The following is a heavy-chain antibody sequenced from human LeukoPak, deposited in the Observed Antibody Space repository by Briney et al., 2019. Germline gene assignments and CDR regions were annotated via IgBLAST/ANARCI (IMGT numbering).Heavy chain of an antibody. D-gene: IGHD1-26*01. CDR2: ISAYNGNT. CDR1: GYTFTSYG. J-gene: IGHJ5*02. Sequence: ASVKVSCKASGYTFTSYGISWVRQAPGQGLEGMGWISAYNGNTNYAQKLQGRATMTTDTSTSTAYMELRSLRSDDTAVYYCARTDLRGSYYLPRPWGQGTLVTVSA. CDR3: ARTDLRGSYYLPRP. V-gene: IGHV1-18*01.